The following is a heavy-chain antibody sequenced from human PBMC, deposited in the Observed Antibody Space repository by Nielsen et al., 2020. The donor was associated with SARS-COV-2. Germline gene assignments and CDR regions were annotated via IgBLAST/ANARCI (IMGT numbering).Heavy chain of an antibody. D-gene: IGHD6-6*01. J-gene: IGHJ6*02. V-gene: IGHV1-18*01. CDR1: GYTFTSYG. Sequence: ASVKVSCKASGYTFTSYGISWVRQAPGQGLEWMGWISAYNGNTNYAQKLQGRVTMTTDTSTSTAYMELRSLRSDDTAVYYCARDRRREYSTIHYYGMDVWGQGTTVTVSS. CDR3: ARDRRREYSTIHYYGMDV. CDR2: ISAYNGNT.